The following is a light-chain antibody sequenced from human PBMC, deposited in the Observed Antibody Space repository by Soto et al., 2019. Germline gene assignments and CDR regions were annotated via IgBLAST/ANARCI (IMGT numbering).Light chain of an antibody. J-gene: IGKJ1*01. CDR2: AAS. V-gene: IGKV1-27*01. CDR1: QGIGNY. CDR3: QKDNSAPWT. Sequence: DIQMTQSPSSLSASVGDRVTITCRASQGIGNYLAWYQQKPGKVPKLLIYAASTLQSGVPSRFSGSGSGTDFTLTISSLQPEDVATYYCQKDNSAPWTFGQGTKVEIK.